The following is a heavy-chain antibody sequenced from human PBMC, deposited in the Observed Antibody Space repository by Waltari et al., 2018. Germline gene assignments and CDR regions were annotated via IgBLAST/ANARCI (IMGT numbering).Heavy chain of an antibody. J-gene: IGHJ4*02. D-gene: IGHD5-18*01. Sequence: EVQLVESGGDLVKPGGSLRLSCAASGFTFSSYSMNWVRQVPGKGRGCVSFISSGGSNIYYADSVKGRFTNSRDNAKNSLYLQMNSLRVDDTAVYYCARIDGYNPDYWGQGTLVTVSS. CDR2: ISSGGSNI. CDR1: GFTFSSYS. CDR3: ARIDGYNPDY. V-gene: IGHV3-21*01.